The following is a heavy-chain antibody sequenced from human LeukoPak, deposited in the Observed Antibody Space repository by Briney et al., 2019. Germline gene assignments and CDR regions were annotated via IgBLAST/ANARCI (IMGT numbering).Heavy chain of an antibody. CDR2: ISSSSSTI. V-gene: IGHV3-48*04. J-gene: IGHJ4*02. CDR3: AKGALTSILN. D-gene: IGHD3-9*01. CDR1: GFTFTNCS. Sequence: GGSLRLSCAASGFTFTNCSMNWVRQAPGKGLDWVSYISSSSSTIYYADSVKGRFTISRDNAKNSLYLQMNSLRAEDTAVYYCAKGALTSILNWGQGTLVTVSS.